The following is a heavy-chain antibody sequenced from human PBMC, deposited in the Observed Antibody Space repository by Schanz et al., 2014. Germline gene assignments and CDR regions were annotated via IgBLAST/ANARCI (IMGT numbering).Heavy chain of an antibody. CDR2: IIPVLAIA. CDR3: ARDRLECGAECYSVEVFEI. Sequence: QVQLVQSEAEVKKPGSSVKVSCKASGGTFSSDTFSWIRQAPGQGLEWMGRIIPVLAIADYAQKFQGRVTITADTSTTTAYMELSGLRSEDTAVYYCARDRLECGAECYSVEVFEIWGQGTLVIVSS. J-gene: IGHJ4*02. CDR1: GGTFSSDT. D-gene: IGHD2-21*01. V-gene: IGHV1-69*08.